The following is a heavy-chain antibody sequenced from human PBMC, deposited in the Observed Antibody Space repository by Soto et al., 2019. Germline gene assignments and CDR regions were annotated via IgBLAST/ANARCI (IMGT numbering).Heavy chain of an antibody. Sequence: GGSLRLSCAASGFTFSSYSMNWVRQAPGKGLEWVSSISSSSSYIHYADSVKGRFTISRDNAKNSLYLQMNSLRAEDTAVYYCARELVAATVFPQPDAFDIWGQGTMVTVSS. D-gene: IGHD2-15*01. CDR1: GFTFSSYS. J-gene: IGHJ3*02. V-gene: IGHV3-21*01. CDR3: ARELVAATVFPQPDAFDI. CDR2: ISSSSSYI.